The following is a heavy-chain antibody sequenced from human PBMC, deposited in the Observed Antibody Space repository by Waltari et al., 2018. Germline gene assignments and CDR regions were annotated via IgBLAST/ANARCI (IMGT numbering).Heavy chain of an antibody. J-gene: IGHJ4*02. CDR3: ARDKTPVDY. CDR1: GFFFSTYS. V-gene: IGHV3-48*04. D-gene: IGHD2-15*01. Sequence: EVQLVESGGGLVQPGGSLRLSCSASGFFFSTYSMTWVRQAPGKGLEWLSYISGSSRTIYYAGSVKGRFTISRDNAKNSLYLHMNSLRVEDTAIYYCARDKTPVDYRGQGTLVTVSS. CDR2: ISGSSRTI.